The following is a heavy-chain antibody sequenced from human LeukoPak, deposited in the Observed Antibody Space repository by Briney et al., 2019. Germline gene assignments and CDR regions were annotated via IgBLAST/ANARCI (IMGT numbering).Heavy chain of an antibody. D-gene: IGHD1-1*01. CDR3: ARDSNPPPAGYGLDV. Sequence: GGSLRLPCAASGFPFSSYTMNWVRQAPGKGLEWVSSISSSSSCIYYADSVKGRFTVSRDNAKNSLYLQMNSLRAEDTAVYYCARDSNPPPAGYGLDVWGQGTTVTVSS. V-gene: IGHV3-21*01. J-gene: IGHJ6*02. CDR2: ISSSSSCI. CDR1: GFPFSSYT.